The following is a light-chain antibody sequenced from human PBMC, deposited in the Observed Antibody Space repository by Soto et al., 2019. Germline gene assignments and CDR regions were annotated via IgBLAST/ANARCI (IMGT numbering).Light chain of an antibody. CDR1: SSDVGGYNY. Sequence: QSALTQPASVSGSPGQSITISCTGTSSDVGGYNYVSWYQQHPGKAPKLLIYEVTNRPSGVSNRFSGSKSGNTASLTISGLQAEDEAEYYCSSYCLPYGSIETSATVVFGGGTKLTVL. CDR2: EVT. V-gene: IGLV2-14*01. CDR3: SSYCLPYGSIETSATVV. J-gene: IGLJ2*01.